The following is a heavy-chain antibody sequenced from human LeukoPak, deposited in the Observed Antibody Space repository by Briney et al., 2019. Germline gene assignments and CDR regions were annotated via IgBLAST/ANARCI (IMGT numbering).Heavy chain of an antibody. V-gene: IGHV3-23*01. CDR1: GFTFSSYA. J-gene: IGHJ4*02. CDR3: AKVPRVIVEESYFDY. CDR2: ISGSGGST. D-gene: IGHD3-22*01. Sequence: GGSLRLSCAASGFTFSSYAMSWVRQAPGKGLEWVSAISGSGGSTYYADSVKGRFTISRDNSKNTLYLQMNSLRAENTAVYYCAKVPRVIVEESYFDYWGQGPRVPVSS.